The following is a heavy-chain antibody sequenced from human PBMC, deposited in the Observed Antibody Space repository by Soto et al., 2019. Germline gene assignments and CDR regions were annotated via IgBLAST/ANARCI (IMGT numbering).Heavy chain of an antibody. V-gene: IGHV4-61*01. Sequence: SETLSLTCTVSGGSVSSGSYYWSWIRQPPGKGLEWIGYIYYSGSTNYNPSLKSRVTISVDTSKNQFSPKLSSVTAADTAVYYCARALDYYDSSGYLVYFQHWGQGTLVTVSS. CDR1: GGSVSSGSYY. CDR2: IYYSGST. J-gene: IGHJ1*01. CDR3: ARALDYYDSSGYLVYFQH. D-gene: IGHD3-22*01.